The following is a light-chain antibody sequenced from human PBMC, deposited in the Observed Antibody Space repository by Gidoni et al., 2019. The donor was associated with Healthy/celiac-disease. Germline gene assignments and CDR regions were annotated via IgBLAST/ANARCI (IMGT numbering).Light chain of an antibody. CDR1: NIGSKS. CDR3: QVWDSSSDHVV. V-gene: IGLV3-21*03. J-gene: IGLJ2*01. CDR2: DDS. Sequence: SYVLTQPPSVSVASGKTARITCGGNNIGSKSVHWYQQKPGQAPVLVVYDDSDRPSGIPARFSGSNSGNTATLTISRVEAGDEADYYCQVWDSSSDHVVFGGGTKLTVL.